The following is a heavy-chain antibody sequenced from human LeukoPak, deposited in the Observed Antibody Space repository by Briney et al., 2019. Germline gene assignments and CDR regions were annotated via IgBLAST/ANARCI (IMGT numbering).Heavy chain of an antibody. Sequence: SQTLSLTCTVSGGSFSSGSYYWTWIRQHPGKGLEWIGYIYSSGSAYYNPSLKSRVTISIDTSKNQFSLMLSSVTAADTAVYYCARGLATAQGAAAMPLWGQGTLVPVSS. CDR1: GGSFSSGSYY. V-gene: IGHV4-31*03. D-gene: IGHD2-2*01. J-gene: IGHJ4*02. CDR2: IYSSGSA. CDR3: ARGLATAQGAAAMPL.